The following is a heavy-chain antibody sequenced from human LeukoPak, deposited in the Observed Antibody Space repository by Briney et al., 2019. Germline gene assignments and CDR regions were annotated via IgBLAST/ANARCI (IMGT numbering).Heavy chain of an antibody. CDR2: IYYSGST. J-gene: IGHJ3*02. Sequence: SETLSLTCTVSGGSISSSSYYWGWIRQPPGKGLEWIGSIYYSGSTYYNPSFKSRVTISVDTSKNQFSLKLSSVTAADTAVYYCVRYPGALLRCDAFDIWGQGTMVTVSS. V-gene: IGHV4-39*01. D-gene: IGHD4-17*01. CDR3: VRYPGALLRCDAFDI. CDR1: GGSISSSSYY.